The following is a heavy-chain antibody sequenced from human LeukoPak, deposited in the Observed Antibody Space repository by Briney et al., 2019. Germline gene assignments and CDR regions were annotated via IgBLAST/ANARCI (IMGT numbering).Heavy chain of an antibody. CDR3: ARVSGWSNPFDY. V-gene: IGHV1-2*02. Sequence: ASVKVSCKASGYTFTCYYMHWVRQAPGQGLEWMGWINPNSGGTNYAQKFQGRVTMTRDTSISTAYMELSRLRSDDTAVYYCARVSGWSNPFDYWGQGTLVTVSS. J-gene: IGHJ4*02. CDR1: GYTFTCYY. D-gene: IGHD6-19*01. CDR2: INPNSGGT.